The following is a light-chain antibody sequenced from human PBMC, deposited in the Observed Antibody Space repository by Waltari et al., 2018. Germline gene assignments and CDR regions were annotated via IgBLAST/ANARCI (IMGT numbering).Light chain of an antibody. V-gene: IGKV3-20*01. CDR2: DAS. Sequence: EIVLTQSPGTLSLSPGERATLPCRASQTVSKTYLAGHQQKPGQAPRLLIDDASNRDTGIPDRFSGSGSGTDFTLTISRLEPEDFAVYYCQQCAISPLTFGGGTKVEI. CDR3: QQCAISPLT. J-gene: IGKJ4*01. CDR1: QTVSKTY.